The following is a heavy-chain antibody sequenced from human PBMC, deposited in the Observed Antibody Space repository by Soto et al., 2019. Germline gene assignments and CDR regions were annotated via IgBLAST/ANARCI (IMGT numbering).Heavy chain of an antibody. CDR2: ISDAGERT. CDR3: AKDYSSVWSRGIDV. J-gene: IGHJ4*02. CDR1: GFTFSNRA. V-gene: IGHV3-23*01. Sequence: PGGSLRLSCAATGFTFSNRAMSWVRRAAGKGLEWVSGISDAGERTYYADSVRGRFTVSRDNSKNTLYLQMNTLRAEDTAVYYCAKDYSSVWSRGIDVWGQGILVTVSS. D-gene: IGHD6-19*01.